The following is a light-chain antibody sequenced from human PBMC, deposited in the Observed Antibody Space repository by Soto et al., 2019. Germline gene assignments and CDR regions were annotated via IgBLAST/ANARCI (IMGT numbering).Light chain of an antibody. CDR2: GAS. CDR1: QSVSSSY. Sequence: EIVFTRSPGPLSLSPGERATLSCRASQSVSSSYLAWYQQKPDQAPRLLIYGASNRATGIPDRFSGSGSGTDFTLTISRLEPEDFAMYFCQQYVSSPQTFGGGTKVDIK. J-gene: IGKJ4*02. V-gene: IGKV3-20*01. CDR3: QQYVSSPQT.